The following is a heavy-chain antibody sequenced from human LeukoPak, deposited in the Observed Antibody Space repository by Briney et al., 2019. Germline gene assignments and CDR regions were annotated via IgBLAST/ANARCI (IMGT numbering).Heavy chain of an antibody. CDR2: IYYSGST. J-gene: IGHJ3*02. V-gene: IGHV4-30-4*01. CDR3: ARDSEDAFDI. CDR1: GGSISSGDYY. Sequence: SETLSLTCTVSGGSISSGDYYWSWIRQPPGKGLEWIGYIYYSGSTYYNPSLRSRVTISVDTSKNQFSLKLSSVTAADTAVYYCARDSEDAFDIWGQGTMVTVSS.